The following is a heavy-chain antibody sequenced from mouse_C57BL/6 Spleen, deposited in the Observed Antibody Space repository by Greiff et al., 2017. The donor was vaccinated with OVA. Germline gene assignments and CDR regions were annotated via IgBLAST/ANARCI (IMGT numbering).Heavy chain of an antibody. Sequence: QVQLQQSGPELVKPGASVKISCKASGYAFSSSWMNWVKQRPGKGLEWIGRIYPGDGDTNYNGKFKGKATLTADKSSSTAYMQLSSLTSEDSAVYFCASGYYGSSPDYWGQGTTLTVSS. CDR3: ASGYYGSSPDY. D-gene: IGHD1-1*01. J-gene: IGHJ2*01. CDR2: IYPGDGDT. CDR1: GYAFSSSW. V-gene: IGHV1-82*01.